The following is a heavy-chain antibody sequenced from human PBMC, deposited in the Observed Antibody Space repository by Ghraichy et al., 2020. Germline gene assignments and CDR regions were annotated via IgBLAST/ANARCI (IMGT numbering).Heavy chain of an antibody. CDR1: GGSISSSSYY. CDR2: IYYSGST. V-gene: IGHV4-39*01. D-gene: IGHD3-3*01. CDR3: AAQRVARSGWFDP. J-gene: IGHJ5*02. Sequence: SETLSLTCTVSGGSISSSSYYWGWIRQPPGKGLEWIGSIYYSGSTYYNPSLKSRVTISVDTSKNQFSLKLSSVTAADTAVYYCAAQRVARSGWFDPWGQGTLVTVSS.